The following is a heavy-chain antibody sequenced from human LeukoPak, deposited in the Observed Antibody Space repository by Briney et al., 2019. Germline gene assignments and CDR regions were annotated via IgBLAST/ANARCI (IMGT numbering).Heavy chain of an antibody. CDR2: ISHTGIT. V-gene: IGHV4-59*01. CDR1: GASITNYY. J-gene: IGHJ4*02. CDR3: ARFRSAADHPDS. Sequence: SETLSLTCTVSGASITNYYWSWIRQPPGKGLEWIGYISHTGITNYNPSLESRVIISADTSRNLFSLKLTSMTAADTAVYYCARFRSAADHPDSWGQGTLVTVSS. D-gene: IGHD1-14*01.